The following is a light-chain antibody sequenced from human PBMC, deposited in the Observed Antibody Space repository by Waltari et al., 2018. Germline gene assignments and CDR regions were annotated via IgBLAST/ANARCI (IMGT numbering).Light chain of an antibody. CDR1: PYISDY. V-gene: IGKV1-33*01. J-gene: IGKJ2*01. CDR3: QQHDNPPFT. CDR2: DAS. Sequence: DIQMTQSPSSLSASGGDTVTITCQAKPYISDYINRDQQKPGKAPNLLISDASHLEAGVPSRFSGSGYGTDFTFTISSLQPEDFATYYCQQHDNPPFTFGQGTKLEIK.